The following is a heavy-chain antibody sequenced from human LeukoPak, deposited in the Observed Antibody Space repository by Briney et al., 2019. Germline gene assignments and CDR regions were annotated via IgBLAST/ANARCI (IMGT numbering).Heavy chain of an antibody. Sequence: SVKVSCKASGGTFSSYAISWVRQAPGQGLEWMGGIIPIFGTANYAQKFQGRVTITADESTSTAYMELSSLRSEDTAVYYCARESRCSSTSCYKIPLDYWGQGTLVTVSS. D-gene: IGHD2-2*02. J-gene: IGHJ4*02. CDR2: IIPIFGTA. V-gene: IGHV1-69*01. CDR1: GGTFSSYA. CDR3: ARESRCSSTSCYKIPLDY.